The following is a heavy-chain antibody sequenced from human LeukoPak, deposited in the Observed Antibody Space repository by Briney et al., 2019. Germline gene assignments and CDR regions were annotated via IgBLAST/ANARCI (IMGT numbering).Heavy chain of an antibody. CDR1: GYTFTSSD. V-gene: IGHV1-8*01. J-gene: IGHJ6*04. CDR2: MNPNSGNT. Sequence: ASVKVSCKASGYTFTSSDVNWVGQATGPGLEWMGWMNPNSGNTGYAQKFQGRVTMTRNTSISTAYMELSSLRSADTAVYYCARVSSITMRVVAEVPSLDVWGKGTTVTVTS. CDR3: ARVSSITMRVVAEVPSLDV. D-gene: IGHD3-22*01.